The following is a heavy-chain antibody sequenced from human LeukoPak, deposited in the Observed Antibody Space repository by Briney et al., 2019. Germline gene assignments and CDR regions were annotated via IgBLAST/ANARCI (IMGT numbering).Heavy chain of an antibody. CDR1: GGSFNFYY. J-gene: IGHJ3*02. Sequence: SETLSLTCAVFGGSFNFYYWSWLRQSPGKGLEWIGEVTHSGRTNYNPSLKSRVTISANTAKNQFSLKLTSVTAADTAVYYCVGFYRYSGSDYFGYDPFDIWGQGTMVTVSS. CDR3: VGFYRYSGSDYFGYDPFDI. D-gene: IGHD5-12*01. CDR2: VTHSGRT. V-gene: IGHV4-34*01.